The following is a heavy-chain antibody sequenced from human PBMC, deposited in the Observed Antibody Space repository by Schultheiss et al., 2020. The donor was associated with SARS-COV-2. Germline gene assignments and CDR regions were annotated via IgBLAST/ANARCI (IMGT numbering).Heavy chain of an antibody. CDR1: GFTFSSYG. CDR2: IWYDGSNK. Sequence: GGSLRLSCAVSGFTFSSYGMHWVRQAPGKGLEWVAVIWYDGSNKYYADSVKGRFTISRDNSKNEVYLQMNGLRVEDTAVYFCAKDSAGDNWGQGTMVTVSS. V-gene: IGHV3-30*02. D-gene: IGHD3-10*01. CDR3: AKDSAGDN. J-gene: IGHJ3*02.